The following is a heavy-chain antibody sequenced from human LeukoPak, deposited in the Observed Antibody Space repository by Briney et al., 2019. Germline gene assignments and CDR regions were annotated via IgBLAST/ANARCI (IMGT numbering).Heavy chain of an antibody. CDR2: INHSGST. J-gene: IGHJ6*03. D-gene: IGHD6-13*01. CDR3: ARRAAVAAAGTRYYYMDV. CDR1: GGSFSGYY. Sequence: SETLSLTCAVYGGSFSGYYWSWIRQPPGKGLEWTGEINHSGSTNYNPSLKSRVTISVDTSKNQFSLKLSSVTAADTAVYYCARRAAVAAAGTRYYYMDVWGKGTTVTISS. V-gene: IGHV4-34*01.